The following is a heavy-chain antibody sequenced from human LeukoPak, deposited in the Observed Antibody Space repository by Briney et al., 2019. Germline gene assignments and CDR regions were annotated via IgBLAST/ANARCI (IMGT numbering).Heavy chain of an antibody. D-gene: IGHD6-19*01. Sequence: SETLSLTCTVSGGSISSSSYYGDWIRQPPGKGLEWIGYIYYSGSTNYNPSLKSRVTISVDTSKNQFSLKLNSVTAADTAVYYCASSIDSGWSYYYYMDVWGKGTTVTVSS. J-gene: IGHJ6*03. CDR3: ASSIDSGWSYYYYMDV. CDR2: IYYSGST. V-gene: IGHV4-61*05. CDR1: GGSISSSSYY.